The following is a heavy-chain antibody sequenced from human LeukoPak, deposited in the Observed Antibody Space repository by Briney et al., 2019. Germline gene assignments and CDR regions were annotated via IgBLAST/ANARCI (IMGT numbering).Heavy chain of an antibody. J-gene: IGHJ4*02. V-gene: IGHV3-33*01. CDR2: IWDDGNNK. D-gene: IGHD4-17*01. CDR3: ARGEDYGDAFDY. CDR1: GFSFSNHG. Sequence: GGSLRLSCAASGFSFSNHGMHWVRQAPGKRLEWVAVIWDDGNNKRYANSVNGRFTISRDNSENTLYLQMNSLRAEDTAVYYCARGEDYGDAFDYWGQGTLVTVSS.